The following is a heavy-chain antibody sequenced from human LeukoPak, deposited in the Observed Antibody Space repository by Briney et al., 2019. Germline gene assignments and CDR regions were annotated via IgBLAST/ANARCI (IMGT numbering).Heavy chain of an antibody. CDR2: ISAYNGNT. Sequence: ASVKVSCKASGGTFSSYAISWVRQAPGQGLEWMGWISAYNGNTNYAQKLQGRVTMTTDTSTSTAYMELRSLRSDDTAVYYCARGTYYYDIVPSGYWGQGTLVTVSS. J-gene: IGHJ4*02. CDR1: GGTFSSYA. D-gene: IGHD3-22*01. V-gene: IGHV1-18*01. CDR3: ARGTYYYDIVPSGY.